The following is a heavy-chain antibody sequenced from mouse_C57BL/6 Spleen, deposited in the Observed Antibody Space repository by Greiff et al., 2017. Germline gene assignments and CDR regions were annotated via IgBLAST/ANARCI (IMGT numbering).Heavy chain of an antibody. CDR1: GYAFSSSW. CDR3: ARCDYEDY. J-gene: IGHJ4*01. Sequence: QVQLQQSGPELVKPGASVKISCKASGYAFSSSWMNWVKQRPGKGLEWIGRIYPGDGDTNYNGKFKGKATLTADKSSSTAYMQLSSLTSEDSAVYFCARCDYEDYWGQGTSVTVSS. V-gene: IGHV1-82*01. D-gene: IGHD2-4*01. CDR2: IYPGDGDT.